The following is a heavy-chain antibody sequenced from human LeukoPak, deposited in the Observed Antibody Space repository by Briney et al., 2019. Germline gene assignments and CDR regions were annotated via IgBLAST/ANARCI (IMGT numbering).Heavy chain of an antibody. CDR2: YPGDSDT. J-gene: IGHJ4*02. V-gene: IGHV5-51*01. D-gene: IGHD2-15*01. Sequence: YPGDSDTRYSPSFQGQVTISADKSISTAYLQWSSLKASDTAMYYCARLTGYCSGGSCYLLYWGQGTLVTVSS. CDR3: ARLTGYCSGGSCYLLY.